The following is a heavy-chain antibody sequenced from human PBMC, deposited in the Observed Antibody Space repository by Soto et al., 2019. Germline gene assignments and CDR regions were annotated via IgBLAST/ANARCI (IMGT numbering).Heavy chain of an antibody. D-gene: IGHD4-17*01. CDR3: AIYGGNSVYFDY. V-gene: IGHV4-59*08. CDR2: IYYSGST. CDR1: GGSMSSYD. Sequence: SETLSLTCPVSGGSMSSYDWSWIRQPPGKGLEWIGFIYYSGSTYYDPSLKSRVTISVDTSKNQFSLKLSSVTAADTAVYYCAIYGGNSVYFDYWGQGTLVTVSS. J-gene: IGHJ4*02.